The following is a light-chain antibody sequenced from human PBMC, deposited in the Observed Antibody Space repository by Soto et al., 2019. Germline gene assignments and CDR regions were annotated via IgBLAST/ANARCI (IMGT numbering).Light chain of an antibody. Sequence: DIQMTQSPSSLSASVGDRVTITCRASQNIISHLNWYQQKPGKAPKLLIYGASSLQSGVPLRFTGSGSGTDFTLTISSLQPEDFATYYCQQSYSTPRTFGHGTKVDIK. CDR2: GAS. CDR1: QNIISH. CDR3: QQSYSTPRT. V-gene: IGKV1-39*01. J-gene: IGKJ3*01.